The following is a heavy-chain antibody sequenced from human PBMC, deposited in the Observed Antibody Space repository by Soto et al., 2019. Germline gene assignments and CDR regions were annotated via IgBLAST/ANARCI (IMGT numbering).Heavy chain of an antibody. V-gene: IGHV1-69*05. Sequence: QVQLVQSGAEVKKPGSSVKVSCKASGGTFSSYAISWVRQAPGQGLEWMGGIIPIFGTANYAQKFQGRVTITXXEXTXXAYMDLSGLRSEDTAVDYCAIPKGRLRGGADAFDIWGQGTMVTVSS. CDR2: IIPIFGTA. CDR1: GGTFSSYA. CDR3: AIPKGRLRGGADAFDI. J-gene: IGHJ3*02. D-gene: IGHD2-21*02.